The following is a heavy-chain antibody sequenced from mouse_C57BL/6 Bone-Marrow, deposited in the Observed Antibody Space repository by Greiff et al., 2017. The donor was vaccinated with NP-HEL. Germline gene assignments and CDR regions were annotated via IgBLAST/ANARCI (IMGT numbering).Heavy chain of an antibody. D-gene: IGHD1-1*02. CDR3: ARPYGGAWFAY. CDR2: IYPGDGDT. CDR1: GYAFSSSW. J-gene: IGHJ3*01. Sequence: VQRVESGPELVKPGASVKISCKASGYAFSSSWMNWVKQRPGKGLEWIGRIYPGDGDTNYNGKFKGKATLTADKSSSTAYMQLSSLTSEDSAVYFCARPYGGAWFAYWGQGTLVTVSA. V-gene: IGHV1-82*01.